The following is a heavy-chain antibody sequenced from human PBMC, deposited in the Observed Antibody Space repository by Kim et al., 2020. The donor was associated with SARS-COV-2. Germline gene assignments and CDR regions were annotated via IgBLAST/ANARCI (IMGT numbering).Heavy chain of an antibody. V-gene: IGHV1-3*01. CDR3: AKTGPPYYYYMDV. J-gene: IGHJ6*03. Sequence: KSPQKFQGKVTITGDTSASTAYMELSSLRSDDTAVYYCAKTGPPYYYYMDVWGKGTTVTVSS.